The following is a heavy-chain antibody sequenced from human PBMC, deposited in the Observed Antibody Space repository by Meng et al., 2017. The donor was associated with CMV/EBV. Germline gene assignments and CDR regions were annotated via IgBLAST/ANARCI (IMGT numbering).Heavy chain of an antibody. Sequence: SLKISCVASGFSFDDYAMHWVRQAPGKGLEWVSGITWNSGSIDYADSVKGRFTNSRDNANDSLYLQMNSLRAEDTALYYCAKVGRDCSSSSCYTGYYGMDVWGQGTTVTVSS. D-gene: IGHD2-2*02. CDR1: GFSFDDYA. CDR3: AKVGRDCSSSSCYTGYYGMDV. CDR2: ITWNSGSI. J-gene: IGHJ6*02. V-gene: IGHV3-9*01.